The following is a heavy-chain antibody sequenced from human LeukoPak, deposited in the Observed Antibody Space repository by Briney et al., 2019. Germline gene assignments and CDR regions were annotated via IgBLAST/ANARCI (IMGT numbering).Heavy chain of an antibody. J-gene: IGHJ4*02. CDR1: GFTFSTYG. D-gene: IGHD4-23*01. Sequence: GGSLRLSCAASGFTFSTYGMNWVRQVPGKGLEWVSAVSGSGSTTYYARSVKGRFTVSRDNSKNTLYLQMNSLRVDDTAVYYCAKSLDYGGNRARLDFWGQGTLVTVSS. CDR3: AKSLDYGGNRARLDF. V-gene: IGHV3-23*01. CDR2: VSGSGSTT.